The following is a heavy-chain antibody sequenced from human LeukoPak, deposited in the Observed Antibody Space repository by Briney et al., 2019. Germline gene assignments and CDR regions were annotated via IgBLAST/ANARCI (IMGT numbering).Heavy chain of an antibody. Sequence: SETLSLTCAVYGGSFSGYYWSWIRQPPGKGLGWIGEINHSGSTNYNPSLKSRVTISVDTSKNQFSLKLSSVTAADTAVYYCARGPGTYYYDSSGYDYWGQGTLVTVSS. D-gene: IGHD3-22*01. J-gene: IGHJ4*02. CDR2: INHSGST. V-gene: IGHV4-34*01. CDR3: ARGPGTYYYDSSGYDY. CDR1: GGSFSGYY.